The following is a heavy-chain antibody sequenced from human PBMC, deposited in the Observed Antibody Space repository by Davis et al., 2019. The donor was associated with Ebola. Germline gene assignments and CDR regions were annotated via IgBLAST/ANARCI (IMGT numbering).Heavy chain of an antibody. CDR1: GFTFSNYG. V-gene: IGHV3-30*05. Sequence: GESLKISCAASGFTFSNYGMHWVRQAPGKGLEWVAVISYDGSNKYYADSVKGRLTISRDNSKNTLYLQMNSLRAEDTAVYYCAKSDKLDYWGQGTLVTVSS. CDR2: ISYDGSNK. D-gene: IGHD2-21*02. J-gene: IGHJ4*02. CDR3: AKSDKLDY.